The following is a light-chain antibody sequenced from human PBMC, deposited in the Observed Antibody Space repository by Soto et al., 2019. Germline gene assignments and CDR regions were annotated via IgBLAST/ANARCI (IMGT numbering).Light chain of an antibody. Sequence: QAVPTPPSSVSGSPGQSISISSPGNTSYVGIYKAVSWYQQHPGKVPKLMIYDVSNRPSGVSNRFSGSKSGNTASLTISGLQAEDEADYYCSSYTIDNTYVFGSGTKVTVL. V-gene: IGLV2-14*03. CDR2: DVS. CDR3: SSYTIDNTYV. CDR1: TSYVGIYKA. J-gene: IGLJ1*01.